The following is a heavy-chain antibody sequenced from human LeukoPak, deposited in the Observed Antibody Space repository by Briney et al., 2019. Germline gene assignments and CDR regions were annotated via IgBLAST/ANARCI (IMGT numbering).Heavy chain of an antibody. J-gene: IGHJ4*02. CDR3: ARDGHYYDSSYPIFDY. CDR1: GFTFSSYS. Sequence: GGSLRLSCAASGFTFSSYSMNWVRQAPGKGLEWVSSISSSSYIYYADSVKGRFTISRDNAKNSLYLQMNSLRAEDTAVYYCARDGHYYDSSYPIFDYWGQGTLVTVSS. V-gene: IGHV3-21*01. D-gene: IGHD3-22*01. CDR2: ISSSSYI.